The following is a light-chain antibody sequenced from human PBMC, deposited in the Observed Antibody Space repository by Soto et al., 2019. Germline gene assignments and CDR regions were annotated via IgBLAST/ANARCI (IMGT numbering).Light chain of an antibody. V-gene: IGKV1-5*03. Sequence: DIQMTQSPSTLSAPVGDRVTITCRASQSISTWLAWYQQKPGKAPKLLIYMASTLESGVPSRFSGSASGTEFTLTIRSLQPDDFATYYCQQHNSYPATFGQGTKVEIK. CDR3: QQHNSYPAT. CDR2: MAS. CDR1: QSISTW. J-gene: IGKJ1*01.